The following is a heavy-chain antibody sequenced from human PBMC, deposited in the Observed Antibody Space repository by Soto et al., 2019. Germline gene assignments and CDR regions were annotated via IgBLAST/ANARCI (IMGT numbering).Heavy chain of an antibody. J-gene: IGHJ4*02. Sequence: GGSLRLSCAASGFTFSSYAMHWVRQAPGKGLEWVAVISYDGSNKYYADSVKGRFTISRDNSKNTLYLQMNSLRAEDTAVYYCARARIVGATSGYWGQGTLVTVSS. CDR2: ISYDGSNK. CDR1: GFTFSSYA. CDR3: ARARIVGATSGY. V-gene: IGHV3-30-3*01. D-gene: IGHD1-26*01.